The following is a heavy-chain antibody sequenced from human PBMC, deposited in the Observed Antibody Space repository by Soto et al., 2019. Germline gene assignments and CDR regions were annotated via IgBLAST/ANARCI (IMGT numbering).Heavy chain of an antibody. D-gene: IGHD6-13*01. CDR1: GFTVSSNY. CDR3: ARAGRIAAAGTGVDY. CDR2: IYSGGST. J-gene: IGHJ4*02. V-gene: IGHV3-66*01. Sequence: EVQLVESGGGLVQPGGSLRLSCAASGFTVSSNYKSWVRQAPGKGLEWVSVIYSGGSTYYADSVRGRFTISRDNSKNTLYLQMNSLRAEDTAVYYCARAGRIAAAGTGVDYWGQGTLVTVSS.